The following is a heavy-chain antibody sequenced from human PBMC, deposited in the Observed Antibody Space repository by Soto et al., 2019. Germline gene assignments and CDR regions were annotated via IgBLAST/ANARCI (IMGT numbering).Heavy chain of an antibody. D-gene: IGHD3-10*01. V-gene: IGHV4-31*03. CDR3: ARGQTNYHGSGSYYL. Sequence: SETLSLTCTVSGGSISRGGYYWSWIRQHPGKGLEWIGYIYYSGSTYYNPSLKSRVTISVDTSKNQFSLKLSSVTAADTAVYYCARGQTNYHGSGSYYLRGQGTLVTV. CDR2: IYYSGST. J-gene: IGHJ4*02. CDR1: GGSISRGGYY.